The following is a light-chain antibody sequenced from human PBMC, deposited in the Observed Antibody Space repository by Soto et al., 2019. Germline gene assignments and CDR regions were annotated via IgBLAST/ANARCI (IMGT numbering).Light chain of an antibody. V-gene: IGKV3-20*01. CDR2: NTS. CDR3: QRYGGSFI. J-gene: IGKJ3*01. CDR1: QSINSKS. Sequence: EIVLTQSPGTLSLSPGEGATVSCRVSQSINSKSLVWYQRKFGQAPRLLIYNTSSSATGIPDRCSGSGSGIAFTISISRLEPEDFAVYYCQRYGGSFIFGPGTKVDFK.